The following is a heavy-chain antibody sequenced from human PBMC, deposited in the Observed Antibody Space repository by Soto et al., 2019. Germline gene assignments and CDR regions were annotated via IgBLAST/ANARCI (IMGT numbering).Heavy chain of an antibody. Sequence: EVQLLESGGGLVQPGGSLRLSCAASGFNFSSYAMSWVRQAPGKGLEWVSAISGSGGSTYYADSVKGRFTISRDNSKNTLYLQMNSLRAEDTAVYYCAKDKTIAVAGTVIWAYWGQGTLVTVSS. CDR2: ISGSGGST. CDR3: AKDKTIAVAGTVIWAY. J-gene: IGHJ4*02. V-gene: IGHV3-23*01. CDR1: GFNFSSYA. D-gene: IGHD6-19*01.